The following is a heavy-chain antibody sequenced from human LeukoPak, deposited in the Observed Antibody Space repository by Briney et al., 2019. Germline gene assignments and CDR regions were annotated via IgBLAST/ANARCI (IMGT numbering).Heavy chain of an antibody. CDR1: GYTFTGYY. D-gene: IGHD6-13*01. CDR3: ARSGIRTDSSSWAIDY. J-gene: IGHJ4*02. CDR2: INPNSGGT. Sequence: ASVKVSCKASGYTFTGYYMHWVRQAPGQGLEWMGRINPNSGGTNYAQKFQGRVTMTRDTSISTAYMELSRLRSDDTAVYYCARSGIRTDSSSWAIDYWGQGTLVTVPS. V-gene: IGHV1-2*06.